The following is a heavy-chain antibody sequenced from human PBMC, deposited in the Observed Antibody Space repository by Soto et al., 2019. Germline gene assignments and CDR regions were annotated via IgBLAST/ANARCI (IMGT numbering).Heavy chain of an antibody. V-gene: IGHV3-23*01. Sequence: GGSLRLSCAASGFTFSSYAMSWVRQAPGKGLEWVSAISGSGGSTYYADSVKGRFTISRDNSKNTLYLQMNSLRAEDTAVYYCAKDGQSTYYYGSGSYYNLHQNNWFDPWGQGTLVTVSS. CDR1: GFTFSSYA. J-gene: IGHJ5*02. CDR3: AKDGQSTYYYGSGSYYNLHQNNWFDP. CDR2: ISGSGGST. D-gene: IGHD3-10*01.